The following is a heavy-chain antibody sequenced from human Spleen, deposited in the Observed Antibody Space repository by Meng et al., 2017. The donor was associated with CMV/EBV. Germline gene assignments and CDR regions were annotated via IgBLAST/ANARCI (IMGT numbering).Heavy chain of an antibody. Sequence: GGSLRLSCAASGFTFDDYGMSGVRQAPGKGLEWVSGINWNGGSTGYADSVKGRFTISRDNAKNSLYLQMNSLRAEDTALYYCARVYSSSPGGGGDYYYGMDVWGQGTTVTVSS. CDR2: INWNGGST. V-gene: IGHV3-20*04. CDR3: ARVYSSSPGGGGDYYYGMDV. CDR1: GFTFDDYG. D-gene: IGHD6-6*01. J-gene: IGHJ6*02.